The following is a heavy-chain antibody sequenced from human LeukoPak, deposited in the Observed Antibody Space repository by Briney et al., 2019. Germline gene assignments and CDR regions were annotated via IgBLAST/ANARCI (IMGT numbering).Heavy chain of an antibody. J-gene: IGHJ4*02. CDR1: GGTFSRCA. D-gene: IGHD4-23*01. CDR2: IIPIFGKS. Sequence: GASVKVSCKASGGTFSRCAISWVRQAPGQGLEWMGGIIPIFGKSNYALKFQGRVTITADESTSTAYMELSSLRSEDTAVYYCATGWLAETTVVTPYNYWGQGTLVTVSS. V-gene: IGHV1-69*13. CDR3: ATGWLAETTVVTPYNY.